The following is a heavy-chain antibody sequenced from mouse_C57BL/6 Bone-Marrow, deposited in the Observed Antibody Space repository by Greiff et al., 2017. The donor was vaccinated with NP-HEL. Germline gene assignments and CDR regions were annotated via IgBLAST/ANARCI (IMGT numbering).Heavy chain of an antibody. J-gene: IGHJ2*01. D-gene: IGHD1-1*01. CDR3: ARGSAGSSFYYFDY. Sequence: VQLQQSGPELVKPGASVKLSCKASGYTFTSYDINWVRQRPGQGLEWIGWIYPRDGSTKYNEKFKGKATLTVDTSSSTAYMELHSLTSEDSAVYFCARGSAGSSFYYFDYWGQGTTLTVSS. CDR2: IYPRDGST. V-gene: IGHV1-85*01. CDR1: GYTFTSYD.